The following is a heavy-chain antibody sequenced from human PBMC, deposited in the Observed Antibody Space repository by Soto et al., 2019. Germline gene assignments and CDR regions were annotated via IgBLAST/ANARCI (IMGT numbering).Heavy chain of an antibody. Sequence: SLRLSCAASGFTFSSYGMHWVRQAPGKGLEWVAVISYDGSNKYYADSVKGRFTISRDNSKNTLYLQMNSLRAEDTAVYYCAKSVGGYSYGKYFDYWGQGTLVTVSS. J-gene: IGHJ4*02. CDR3: AKSVGGYSYGKYFDY. D-gene: IGHD5-18*01. CDR2: ISYDGSNK. CDR1: GFTFSSYG. V-gene: IGHV3-30*18.